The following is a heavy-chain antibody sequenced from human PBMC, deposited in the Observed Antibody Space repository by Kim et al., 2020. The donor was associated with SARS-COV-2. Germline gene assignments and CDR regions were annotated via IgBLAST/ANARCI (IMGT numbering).Heavy chain of an antibody. CDR3: ARMGYCSGGSCYLDY. Sequence: SETLSLTCIVSGGSISSYYWSWIRQPPGMGLEWIGYILYSGSTNYNPSLKSRVTISVDTSKSQFSLRLTSVTAADTAVYYCARMGYCSGGSCYLDYWGQGTLVTVSS. V-gene: IGHV4-59*13. J-gene: IGHJ4*02. D-gene: IGHD2-15*01. CDR2: ILYSGST. CDR1: GGSISSYY.